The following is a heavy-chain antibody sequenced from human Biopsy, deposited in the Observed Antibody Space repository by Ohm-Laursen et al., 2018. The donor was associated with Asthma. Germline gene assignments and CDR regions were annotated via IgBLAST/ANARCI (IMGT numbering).Heavy chain of an antibody. CDR1: GFSFSNFA. CDR2: ISKDASTQ. J-gene: IGHJ3*02. CDR3: VRDSTDDAFDI. Sequence: SLRLSCSAAGFSFSNFAIHWVRQAPGKGLEWVGVISKDASTQDYADSVKGRFTMARDNSKNTLDLQMNSLREEDTAVYYCVRDSTDDAFDIWGQGTVVSVSS. D-gene: IGHD1-1*01. V-gene: IGHV3-30*01.